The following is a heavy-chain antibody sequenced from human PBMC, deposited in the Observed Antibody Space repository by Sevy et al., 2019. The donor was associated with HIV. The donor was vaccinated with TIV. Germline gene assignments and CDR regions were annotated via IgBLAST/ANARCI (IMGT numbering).Heavy chain of an antibody. V-gene: IGHV1-69*13. Sequence: ASVKVSCKASGGTFSSYAISWVRQAPGQGLEWMGGIIPIFGTANYAQKFQGRVTITADESTSTAYMELSSLRSEDTAVYYCARGVDQEAGQKAKYYYYYMDVWGKGTTVTVSS. J-gene: IGHJ6*03. CDR3: ARGVDQEAGQKAKYYYYYMDV. CDR1: GGTFSSYA. CDR2: IIPIFGTA. D-gene: IGHD3-9*01.